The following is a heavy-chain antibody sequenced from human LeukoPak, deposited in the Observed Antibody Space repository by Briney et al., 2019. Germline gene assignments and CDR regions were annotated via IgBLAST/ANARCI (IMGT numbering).Heavy chain of an antibody. Sequence: GGSLRLSCAASGFTFDDYGMSWVRQAPGKGLEWVSSISSSSSYIYYADSVKGRFTISRDNAKNSLYLQMNSLRAEDTAVYYCARVGANDAFDIWGQGTMVTVSS. J-gene: IGHJ3*02. D-gene: IGHD4/OR15-4a*01. CDR3: ARVGANDAFDI. CDR2: ISSSSSYI. CDR1: GFTFDDYG. V-gene: IGHV3-21*01.